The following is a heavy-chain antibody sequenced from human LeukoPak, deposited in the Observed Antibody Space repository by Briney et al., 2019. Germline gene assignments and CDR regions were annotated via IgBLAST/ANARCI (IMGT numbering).Heavy chain of an antibody. CDR1: GFTFSTYA. D-gene: IGHD6-19*01. CDR2: ISSSGDTT. J-gene: IGHJ4*02. Sequence: PGGSLRLSCAASGFTFSTYAMSWVRQAPGKGPQWVSGISSSGDTTYYAGSVKGRFTISRDNSNNTLYLQMNSLRVEDTAFYYCAKDNRRHYTSGPNPDSLHWGQGALVTVSS. V-gene: IGHV3-23*01. CDR3: AKDNRRHYTSGPNPDSLH.